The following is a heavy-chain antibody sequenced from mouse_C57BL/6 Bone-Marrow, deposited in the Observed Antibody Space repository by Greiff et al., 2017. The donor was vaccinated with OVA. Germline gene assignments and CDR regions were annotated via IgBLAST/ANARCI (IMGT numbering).Heavy chain of an antibody. D-gene: IGHD2-2*01. V-gene: IGHV14-4*01. J-gene: IGHJ4*01. Sequence: EVKLVESGAELVRPGASVKLSCTASGFNIKDDYMHWVKQRPEQGLAWIGWIDPENGDTEYASKFQGKATITADTSSNTAYLQLSSLTSEDTAVYYCTTGVTTDYYAMDYWGQGTSVTVSS. CDR2: IDPENGDT. CDR1: GFNIKDDY. CDR3: TTGVTTDYYAMDY.